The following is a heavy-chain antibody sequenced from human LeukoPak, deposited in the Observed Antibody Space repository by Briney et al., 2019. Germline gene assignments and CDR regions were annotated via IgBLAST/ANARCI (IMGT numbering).Heavy chain of an antibody. Sequence: SSETLSLTCTVSGGSITSFYWSWIRQPPGKGLEWIGYISYSGSTNYNPSLKSRVTISVDTSKNQFSLKLSSVTAADTAVYYCARDSFDAYSSSWDQFDYWGQGTLVTVSS. J-gene: IGHJ4*02. CDR1: GGSITSFY. D-gene: IGHD6-13*01. CDR2: ISYSGST. CDR3: ARDSFDAYSSSWDQFDY. V-gene: IGHV4-59*01.